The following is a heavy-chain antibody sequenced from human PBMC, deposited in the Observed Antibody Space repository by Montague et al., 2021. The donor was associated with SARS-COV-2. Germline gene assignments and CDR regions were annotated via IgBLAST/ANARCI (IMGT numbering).Heavy chain of an antibody. CDR3: ARDTPKQLNYYYGMDV. CDR1: GFTVSSNY. V-gene: IGHV3-66*01. D-gene: IGHD6-13*01. CDR2: IYSGGST. Sequence: SLSLSFSASGFTVSSNYMSWVRQAPGKGLEWVSDIYSGGSTYYADSVEGRFTISRDNSKNTVYLQMNSLRAEDTAVYYCARDTPKQLNYYYGMDVWGQGTTVTVSS. J-gene: IGHJ6*02.